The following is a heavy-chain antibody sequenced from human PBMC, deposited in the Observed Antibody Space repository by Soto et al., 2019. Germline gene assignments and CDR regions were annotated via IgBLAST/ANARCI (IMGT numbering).Heavy chain of an antibody. CDR3: AKDYPYYYDSSGRPGAFDI. CDR2: ISGSGGST. J-gene: IGHJ3*02. CDR1: GFTFSSYA. Sequence: LRLSCAASGFTFSSYAMSWVRQAPGKGLEWVSAISGSGGSTYYADSVKGRFTISRDNSKNTLYLQMNSLRAEDTAVYYCAKDYPYYYDSSGRPGAFDIWGQGTMVTVSS. V-gene: IGHV3-23*01. D-gene: IGHD3-22*01.